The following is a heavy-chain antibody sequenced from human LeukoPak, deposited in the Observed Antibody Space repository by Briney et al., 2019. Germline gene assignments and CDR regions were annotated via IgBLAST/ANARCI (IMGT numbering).Heavy chain of an antibody. J-gene: IGHJ3*02. Sequence: PGGSLRLSCAASGFTISNNYMSWVRQAPGKGLEWVSVIYSGGSTYYGDSVKGRFTISRDSSKNTLYLQMNSLRAEDTAVYYCARKYYYDSSGSDAFDIWGQGTMVTVSS. V-gene: IGHV3-53*01. D-gene: IGHD3-22*01. CDR1: GFTISNNY. CDR2: IYSGGST. CDR3: ARKYYYDSSGSDAFDI.